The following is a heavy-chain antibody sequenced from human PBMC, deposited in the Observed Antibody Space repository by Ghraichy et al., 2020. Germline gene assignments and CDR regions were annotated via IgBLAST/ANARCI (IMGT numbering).Heavy chain of an antibody. CDR3: ARGLHIRDYDSSGYFSVFWFDP. D-gene: IGHD3-22*01. CDR1: GYTFTSYD. CDR2: MNPNSGNT. J-gene: IGHJ5*02. Sequence: ASVKVSCKASGYTFTSYDINWVRQATGQGLEWMGWMNPNSGNTGYAQKFQGRVTMTRNTSISTAYMELSSLRSEDTAVYYCARGLHIRDYDSSGYFSVFWFDPWGQGTLVTVSS. V-gene: IGHV1-8*01.